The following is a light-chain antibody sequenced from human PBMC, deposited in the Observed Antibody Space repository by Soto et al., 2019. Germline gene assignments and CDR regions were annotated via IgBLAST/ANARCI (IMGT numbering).Light chain of an antibody. Sequence: DIQMTQSSSTLSASVGDRVTITCRASQSVSSWLAWYQQKPGKAPKLLIFDASSLESGVPSRFSGSGSGTEFTLTISSLQPDDFATYYCQQYNDYSTFGQGTKVEIK. CDR2: DAS. J-gene: IGKJ1*01. V-gene: IGKV1-5*01. CDR3: QQYNDYST. CDR1: QSVSSW.